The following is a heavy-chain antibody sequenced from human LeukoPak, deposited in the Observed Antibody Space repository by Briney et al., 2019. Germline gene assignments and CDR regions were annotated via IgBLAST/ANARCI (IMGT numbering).Heavy chain of an antibody. V-gene: IGHV1-46*01. J-gene: IGHJ6*02. CDR1: GYTFTSYY. CDR2: INPSGGST. D-gene: IGHD1-26*01. Sequence: ASVKVSCKASGYTFTSYYMHWVRQAPGQGLEWMGIINPSGGSTSYAQKFQGRVTMTRDTSTSTVYMELGSLRSEDTAVYYCAREKGGSYLRYYYYGMDVWGQGTTVTVSS. CDR3: AREKGGSYLRYYYYGMDV.